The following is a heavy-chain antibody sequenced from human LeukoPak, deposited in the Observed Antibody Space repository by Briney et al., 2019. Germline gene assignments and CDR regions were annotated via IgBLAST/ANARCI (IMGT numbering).Heavy chain of an antibody. D-gene: IGHD3-16*02. CDR1: GYTFTSYG. CDR2: ISAYNGNT. V-gene: IGHV1-18*01. J-gene: IGHJ4*02. Sequence: ASVKVSCKASGYTFTSYGISWVRQAPGQGLEWMGWISAYNGNTNYAQKLQGRVTMTTDTSTSTAYMELRSPRSDDTAVYYCARDLAAYYDYVWGSYRPKSFDYWGQGTLVTVSS. CDR3: ARDLAAYYDYVWGSYRPKSFDY.